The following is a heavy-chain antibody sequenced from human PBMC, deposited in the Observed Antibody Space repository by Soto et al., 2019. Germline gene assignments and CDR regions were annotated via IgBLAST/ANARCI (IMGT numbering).Heavy chain of an antibody. D-gene: IGHD6-13*01. CDR3: ARPAGYRSPSWFEP. V-gene: IGHV3-21*01. Sequence: EVQLVESGGGLVKPGGSLRLSCTASGCTFSSYSMNWVLQAPGKGVEWVSSISSSSSYIYYADSVKGRFTISKDNAKNLIYHQMNNLRAEDTDLYYCARPAGYRSPSWFEPWGQGTLVTVSS. CDR1: GCTFSSYS. J-gene: IGHJ5*02. CDR2: ISSSSSYI.